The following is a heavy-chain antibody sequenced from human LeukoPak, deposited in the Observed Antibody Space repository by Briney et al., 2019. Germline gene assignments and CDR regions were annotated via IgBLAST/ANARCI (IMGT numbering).Heavy chain of an antibody. D-gene: IGHD1-14*01. J-gene: IGHJ4*02. V-gene: IGHV4-4*09. Sequence: PSETLSLSCTVSGGSIGGYYWSWIRQPPGKGLEWIGYIHTSKSANYSPSLKSRVTIAVDTSKNQFSLKLSSVTATDTAVYFCARHAQRTGRDYYFDYWGQGTLVTVSS. CDR3: ARHAQRTGRDYYFDY. CDR1: GGSIGGYY. CDR2: IHTSKSA.